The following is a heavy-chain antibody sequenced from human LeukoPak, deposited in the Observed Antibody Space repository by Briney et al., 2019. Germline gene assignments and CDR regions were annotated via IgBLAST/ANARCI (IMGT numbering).Heavy chain of an antibody. CDR3: ARSYSASYDSPAGWFDP. V-gene: IGHV4-59*08. D-gene: IGHD3-22*01. CDR1: GGSISDYY. CDR2: IFYTGSI. J-gene: IGHJ5*02. Sequence: SETLSLTCIVSGGSISDYYWGWIRQPAGKGLDWIGYIFYTGSINYNPSLRGRVTISADTSKSQFSLRLSSVTAADTAVYYCARSYSASYDSPAGWFDPWGQGTLVTVSS.